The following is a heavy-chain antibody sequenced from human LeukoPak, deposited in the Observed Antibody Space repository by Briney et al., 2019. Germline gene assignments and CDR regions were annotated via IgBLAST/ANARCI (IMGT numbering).Heavy chain of an antibody. J-gene: IGHJ6*03. V-gene: IGHV3-48*04. CDR3: ARVSGDYYYMDV. CDR1: GFTFSSYN. CDR2: ISSSSATI. Sequence: GGSLRLSCAASGFTFSSYNMNWVRQAPGKGLEWVSCISSSSATIFYADSVKGRFTISRDNAKNSLYLQVNGLRAEDTAVYYCARVSGDYYYMDVWGKGTTVTVSS. D-gene: IGHD2-15*01.